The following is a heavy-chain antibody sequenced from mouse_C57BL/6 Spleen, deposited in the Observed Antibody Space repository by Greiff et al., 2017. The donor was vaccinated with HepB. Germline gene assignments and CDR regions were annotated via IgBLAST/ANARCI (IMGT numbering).Heavy chain of an antibody. CDR1: GYTFTDYY. J-gene: IGHJ2*01. CDR3: ARWGITTVVPYYFDY. Sequence: EVQLQQSGPVLVKPGASVKMSCKASGYTFTDYYMNWVKQSHGKSLEWIGVINPYNGGTSYNQKFKGKATLTVDKSSSTAYMELNSLTSEDSAVYYCARWGITTVVPYYFDYWGQGTTLTVSS. D-gene: IGHD1-1*01. CDR2: INPYNGGT. V-gene: IGHV1-19*01.